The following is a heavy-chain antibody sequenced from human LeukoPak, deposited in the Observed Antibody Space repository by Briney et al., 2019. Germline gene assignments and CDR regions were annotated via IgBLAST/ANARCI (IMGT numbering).Heavy chain of an antibody. D-gene: IGHD6-13*01. J-gene: IGHJ4*02. Sequence: GTSLRLSCTASGFTISGDAMHWVRQAPGKGLQWVADISFDGTNKNYADSVKGRFTISRDNSKNTLYLQMNSLRAEDTAVYYCAKKSSSSWPFDYWGQGTLVTVSS. CDR3: AKKSSSSWPFDY. V-gene: IGHV3-30*04. CDR2: ISFDGTNK. CDR1: GFTISGDA.